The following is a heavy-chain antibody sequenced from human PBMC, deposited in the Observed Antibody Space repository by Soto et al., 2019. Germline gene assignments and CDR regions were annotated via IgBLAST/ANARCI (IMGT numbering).Heavy chain of an antibody. CDR1: GDTFKSYR. J-gene: IGHJ6*02. CDR2: ITPVFGTP. Sequence: QVQLVQSGAEVKKPGSSVKVSCEVSGDTFKSYRFSWVRQAPGQGLEWMGGITPVFGTPDYAQKFQGRVTVTADRSTSTVYMELSRLKSEDSAVYYCARDLPSLEIRSYGMDVWGQGTTVTVSS. V-gene: IGHV1-69*06. D-gene: IGHD3-10*01. CDR3: ARDLPSLEIRSYGMDV.